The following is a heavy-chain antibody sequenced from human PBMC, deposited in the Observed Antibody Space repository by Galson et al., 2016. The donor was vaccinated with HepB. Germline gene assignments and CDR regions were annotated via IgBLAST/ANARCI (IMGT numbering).Heavy chain of an antibody. CDR1: GFTFNAHW. CDR3: SREMTGSYFD. D-gene: IGHD3-10*01. V-gene: IGHV3-7*01. Sequence: LRLSCAASGFTFNAHWMNWVRQAPGKGLEWVANIRGDGIVSYYAGSVRGRFTISRDNAKNSLYLQMNGLRVDETAVYYCSREMTGSYFDCGQGTLVTVSS. J-gene: IGHJ4*02. CDR2: IRGDGIVS.